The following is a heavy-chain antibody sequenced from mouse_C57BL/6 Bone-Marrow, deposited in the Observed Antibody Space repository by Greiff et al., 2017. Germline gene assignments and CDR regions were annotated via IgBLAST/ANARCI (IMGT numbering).Heavy chain of an antibody. CDR2: IYPGDGDT. CDR3: ARCPYYGSSFFDY. Sequence: VQLQQSGPELVKPGASVKISCKASGYAFSSSWMSWVKQRPGKGLEWIGRIYPGDGDTNYNGKFKGKATLTADKSSSTAYMQLSSLTSEDSAVYFCARCPYYGSSFFDYWGQGTTLTVSS. CDR1: GYAFSSSW. D-gene: IGHD1-1*01. V-gene: IGHV1-82*01. J-gene: IGHJ2*01.